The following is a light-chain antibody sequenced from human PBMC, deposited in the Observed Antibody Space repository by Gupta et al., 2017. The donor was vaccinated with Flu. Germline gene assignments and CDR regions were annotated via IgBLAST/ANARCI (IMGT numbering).Light chain of an antibody. V-gene: IGLV2-14*01. CDR1: SSDVGGYNY. CDR2: EVS. Sequence: QSALTQPASVSGSPGQSITISCTGTSSDVGGYNYVSWYQQHTGKAHKLMIYEVSNRPSGVANRFSGSKSGNTASLTISGRQVEDEADYYGSSYTSSSTRVFGGGTKLTVL. J-gene: IGLJ3*02. CDR3: SSYTSSSTRV.